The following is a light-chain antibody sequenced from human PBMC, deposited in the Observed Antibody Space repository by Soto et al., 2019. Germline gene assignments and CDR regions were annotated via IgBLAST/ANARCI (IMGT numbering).Light chain of an antibody. CDR2: EGS. CDR3: CSYAGSDTMI. J-gene: IGLJ2*01. CDR1: SSDVGSYKL. V-gene: IGLV2-23*01. Sequence: QSALTQPASVSRSPGQSITISCTGTSSDVGSYKLVSWYQQPPGEAPKLMIYEGSKRPSGVSNRFSGSKSGNTASLTISGHQAEDEADYYCCSYAGSDTMIFGGGTKLTVL.